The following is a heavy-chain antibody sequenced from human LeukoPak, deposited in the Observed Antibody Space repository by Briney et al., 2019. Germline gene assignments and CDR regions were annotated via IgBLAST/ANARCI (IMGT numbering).Heavy chain of an antibody. V-gene: IGHV3-64*01. CDR3: ARDRSNPFFYYYGMDV. CDR2: ISSNGDKT. Sequence: GGSLRLSCTVSGFSFSSYAVYWVRQAPGKGLEYVSAISSNGDKTYYANSVKGRFTISRDNSKNTLYLQMGSLRAEDTAVYYCARDRSNPFFYYYGMDVWGQGTTVTVSS. CDR1: GFSFSSYA. J-gene: IGHJ6*02.